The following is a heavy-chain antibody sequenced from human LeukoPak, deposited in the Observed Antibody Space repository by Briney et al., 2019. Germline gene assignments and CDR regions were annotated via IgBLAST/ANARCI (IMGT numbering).Heavy chain of an antibody. J-gene: IGHJ4*02. V-gene: IGHV3-21*01. CDR3: ARGRDRVATSVDY. D-gene: IGHD2-15*01. Sequence: EGSLRLSCAASGFTFSSYSMNWVRQAPGKGLEWVSSISSSSSNIYYADSVKGRFTISRDNAKNSLYLQMNSLRAEDTAVYYCARGRDRVATSVDYWGQGTLVTVSS. CDR1: GFTFSSYS. CDR2: ISSSSSNI.